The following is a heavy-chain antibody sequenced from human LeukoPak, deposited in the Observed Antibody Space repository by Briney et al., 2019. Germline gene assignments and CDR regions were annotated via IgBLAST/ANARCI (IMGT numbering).Heavy chain of an antibody. V-gene: IGHV1-69*13. CDR3: AAGSSSPAPLGHYFDY. Sequence: SVKVSCKASGGTFSSYAISWARQAPGQGLEWMGGIIPIFGTANYAQKFQGRVTITADESTSTAYMELSSLRSEDTAVYYCAAGSSSPAPLGHYFDYWGQGTLVTVSS. J-gene: IGHJ4*02. CDR1: GGTFSSYA. CDR2: IIPIFGTA. D-gene: IGHD6-6*01.